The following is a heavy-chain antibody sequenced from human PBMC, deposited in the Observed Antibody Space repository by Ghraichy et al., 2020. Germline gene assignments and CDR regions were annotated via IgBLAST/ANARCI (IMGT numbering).Heavy chain of an antibody. D-gene: IGHD5-18*01. CDR3: PKAGEYSHGRFDC. J-gene: IGHJ4*02. CDR1: GFTFNTYA. CDR2: ISNDGVNT. Sequence: GGSLRLSCEASGFTFNTYAMSWVRLTPGKGLEWVSTISNDGVNTYYADSAKGRFSISRDDSKNTLYLQMNSLRADDTAVYYCPKAGEYSHGRFDCWGQGSLVAVSS. V-gene: IGHV3-23*01.